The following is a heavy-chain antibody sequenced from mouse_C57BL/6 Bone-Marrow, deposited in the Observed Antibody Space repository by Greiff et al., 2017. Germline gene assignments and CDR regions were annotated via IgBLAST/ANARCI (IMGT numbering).Heavy chain of an antibody. CDR1: GFTFSDYG. CDR3: ARGVCYAMDY. J-gene: IGHJ4*01. CDR2: ISSGSSTI. V-gene: IGHV5-17*01. Sequence: EVQVVESGGGLVKPGGSLKLSCAASGFTFSDYGMHWVRQAPEKGLEWVAYISSGSSTIYYADTVKGRFTISRDNAKNILFLQMTSLRSEDTAMYYCARGVCYAMDYWGQGTSVTVSS.